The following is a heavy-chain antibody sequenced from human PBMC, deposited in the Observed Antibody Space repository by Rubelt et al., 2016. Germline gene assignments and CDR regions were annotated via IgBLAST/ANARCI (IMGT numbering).Heavy chain of an antibody. CDR3: ARGLVVPAAPPVWYFDL. Sequence: QLQLQESGPGLVKPSETLSLTCTVSGGSISSSSYYWGWLRQPPGKGLEWIGYIYYSGSPYYNPSLKSRVTISVDTSKNQFSLKLSSVTAADTAVYYCARGLVVPAAPPVWYFDLWGRGTLVTVSS. V-gene: IGHV4-39*07. CDR2: IYYSGSP. CDR1: GGSISSSSYY. D-gene: IGHD2-2*01. J-gene: IGHJ2*01.